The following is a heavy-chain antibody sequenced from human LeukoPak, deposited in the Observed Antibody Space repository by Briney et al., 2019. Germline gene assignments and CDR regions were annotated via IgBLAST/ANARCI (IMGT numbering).Heavy chain of an antibody. CDR1: GGSISSYY. J-gene: IGHJ3*02. CDR2: IYYSGST. V-gene: IGHV4-31*11. Sequence: PSQTLSLTCAVSGGSISSYYWSWIRQPPGKGLEWIGYIYYSGSTYYNPSLKSRVTISVDTSKNQFSLKLSSVTAADTAVYCCARGAPGRAFDIWGQGTMVTVSS. CDR3: ARGAPGRAFDI.